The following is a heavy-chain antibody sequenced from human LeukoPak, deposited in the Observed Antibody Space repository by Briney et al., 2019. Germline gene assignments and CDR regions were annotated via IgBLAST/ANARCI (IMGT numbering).Heavy chain of an antibody. CDR3: AREGDVMTTVTYFDY. CDR1: GFTFSSYE. CDR2: ISSSGSTI. Sequence: PGGSLRLSCAAPGFTFSSYEMNWVRQAPGKGLEWVSYISSSGSTIYYADSVKGRFTISRDNAKKSLYLQMNSLRAEDTAVYYCAREGDVMTTVTYFDYWGQGTLVTVSS. D-gene: IGHD4-11*01. J-gene: IGHJ4*02. V-gene: IGHV3-48*03.